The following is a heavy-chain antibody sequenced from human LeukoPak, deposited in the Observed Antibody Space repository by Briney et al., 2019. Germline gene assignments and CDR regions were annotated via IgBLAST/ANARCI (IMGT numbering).Heavy chain of an antibody. D-gene: IGHD1-14*01. CDR2: INPSGGST. CDR1: GYTFTSYY. V-gene: IGHV1-46*01. J-gene: IGHJ3*02. CDR3: ARDGIQNAFDI. Sequence: ASVKVSCKASGYTFTSYYMHWVRQAPGQGLEWMGIINPSGGSTSYAQKFQGRVTMTRDTSTSTVYMGLSSLRSEDTAVYYCARDGIQNAFDIWGQGTMVTVSS.